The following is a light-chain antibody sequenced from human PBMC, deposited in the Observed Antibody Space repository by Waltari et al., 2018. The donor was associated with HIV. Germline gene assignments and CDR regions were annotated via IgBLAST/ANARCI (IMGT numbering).Light chain of an antibody. CDR2: GAS. CDR1: QSVGSK. V-gene: IGKV3-15*01. J-gene: IGKJ2*01. Sequence: EVVMTQSPATLSVSPGDTATLFCRASQSVGSKLAWYQQKPGQPPSLLIYGASTRATVIPARFNGSGSGTDFTLTISTLQSEDFAVYYCQQYNNWPLYTFGQGTKLEIK. CDR3: QQYNNWPLYT.